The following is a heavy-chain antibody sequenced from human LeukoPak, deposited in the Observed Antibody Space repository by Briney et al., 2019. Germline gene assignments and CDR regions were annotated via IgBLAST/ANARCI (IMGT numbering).Heavy chain of an antibody. CDR3: AREKLRWGAFDI. Sequence: SQTLSLTCTVSGGSISSGDYYWSWIRQPPGKGLEWIGYIYYSGSTYYNPSLKSRVTISVDTSKNQFSLKLSSVTAADTAVYYCAREKLRWGAFDIWGQGTIVTVSS. J-gene: IGHJ3*02. V-gene: IGHV4-30-4*08. CDR1: GGSISSGDYY. CDR2: IYYSGST. D-gene: IGHD3-16*01.